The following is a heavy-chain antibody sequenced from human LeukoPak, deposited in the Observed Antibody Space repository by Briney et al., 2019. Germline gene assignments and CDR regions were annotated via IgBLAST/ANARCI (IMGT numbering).Heavy chain of an antibody. J-gene: IGHJ4*01. V-gene: IGHV4-34*01. CDR3: AKSSDLLTGYYSYFEY. Sequence: SETLSLTCAVYGGSFSGYYWSWIRQPPGKGLEWIGEINHSGSTNYNPSLKSRVTISVDTSKNQFSLKLSSVTAADTAVYYCAKSSDLLTGYYSYFEYWGHGTLVTVAS. CDR2: INHSGST. CDR1: GGSFSGYY. D-gene: IGHD3-9*01.